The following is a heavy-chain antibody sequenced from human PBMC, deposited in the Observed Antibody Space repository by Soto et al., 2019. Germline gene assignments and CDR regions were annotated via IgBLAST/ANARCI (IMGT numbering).Heavy chain of an antibody. D-gene: IGHD3-3*01. CDR1: GGTFSSYA. J-gene: IGHJ5*02. V-gene: IGHV1-69*01. CDR2: IIPIFGTA. Sequence: QVQLVQSGAEVKKPGSSVKVSCKASGGTFSSYAISWVRQAPGQGLEWMGGIIPIFGTANYAQKFQGRVTITADESTSTAYMELSSLRSEDKAVYYCARDRAGTIFGVVIGAWFDPWGQGTLVTVSS. CDR3: ARDRAGTIFGVVIGAWFDP.